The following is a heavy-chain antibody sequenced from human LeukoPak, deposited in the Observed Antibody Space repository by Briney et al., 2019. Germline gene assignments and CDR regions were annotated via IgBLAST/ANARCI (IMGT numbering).Heavy chain of an antibody. CDR2: IYYSGST. Sequence: SQTLSLTCTVSGGSISSYYWSWTRQPPGKGLEWIGYIYYSGSTNYNPSLKSRVTISVDTSKNQFSLKLSSVTAADTAVYYCARAYPLNWFDPWGQGTLVTVSS. CDR1: GGSISSYY. D-gene: IGHD3-16*01. V-gene: IGHV4-59*01. J-gene: IGHJ5*02. CDR3: ARAYPLNWFDP.